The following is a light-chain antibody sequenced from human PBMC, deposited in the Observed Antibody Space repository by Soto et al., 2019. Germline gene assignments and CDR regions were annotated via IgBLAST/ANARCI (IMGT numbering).Light chain of an antibody. V-gene: IGKV3-20*01. J-gene: IGKJ2*01. Sequence: EIVLTQSPGTLSLSPGERATLSCRASQSVTSGYLAWYQQKPGQAPRLLIYDASRRATGIPERFSVSGSGTDFTLTISRLEPEDFAVYYCQQYGTSLLYTFGQGTKLEIK. CDR1: QSVTSGY. CDR3: QQYGTSLLYT. CDR2: DAS.